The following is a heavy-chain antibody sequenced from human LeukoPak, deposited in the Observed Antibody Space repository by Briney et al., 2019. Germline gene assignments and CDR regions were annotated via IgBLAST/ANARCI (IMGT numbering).Heavy chain of an antibody. CDR2: INPNSGGT. Sequence: GASVKVSCKASGYTFTGYYMHWVRQAPGQGLEWMGWINPNSGGTNYAQKFQGRVTMTRDTSIGTAYMELSGLRSDDTAVYYCARAPSYYDFWSAHGHFDYWGQGTLVTVSS. CDR3: ARAPSYYDFWSAHGHFDY. CDR1: GYTFTGYY. D-gene: IGHD3-3*01. V-gene: IGHV1-2*02. J-gene: IGHJ4*02.